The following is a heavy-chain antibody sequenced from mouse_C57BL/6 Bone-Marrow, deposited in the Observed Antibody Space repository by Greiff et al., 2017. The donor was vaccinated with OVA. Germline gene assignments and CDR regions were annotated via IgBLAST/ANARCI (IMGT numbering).Heavy chain of an antibody. CDR2: IYPGSGST. D-gene: IGHD1-2*01. J-gene: IGHJ2*01. V-gene: IGHV1-55*01. Sequence: QQPGPGLEWIGDIYPGSGSTNYNEKFKSKATLTVDTPSSTAYMQLSSLTSEDSAVYYCARWAAHPYYFDYWGQGTTLTVSS. CDR3: ARWAAHPYYFDY.